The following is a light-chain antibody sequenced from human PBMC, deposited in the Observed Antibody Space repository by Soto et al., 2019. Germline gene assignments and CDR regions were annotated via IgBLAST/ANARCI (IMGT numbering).Light chain of an antibody. CDR1: QGISNY. V-gene: IGKV1-27*01. CDR3: QKYNSAPGT. J-gene: IGKJ3*01. CDR2: AAY. Sequence: DIQMTQSPSSLSASVGDRVTITCRASQGISNYLAWYQQKPGEVPRLLISAAYTLQSGVPSRFSGSGSGTDFTLTISSLQPEDIAPYYCQKYNSAPGTCGPGTKVDIK.